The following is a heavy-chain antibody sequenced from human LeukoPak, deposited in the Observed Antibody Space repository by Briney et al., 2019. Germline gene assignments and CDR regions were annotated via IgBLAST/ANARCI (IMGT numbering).Heavy chain of an antibody. V-gene: IGHV3-66*01. CDR3: ARFGATIIVDP. J-gene: IGHJ5*02. CDR1: GFTVSSNY. CDR2: NYSGGST. Sequence: PGGSLRLSCAASGFTVSSNYMSWVRQAPGKGLEWVSVNYSGGSTYYADSVKGRFTISRDNSKNTLYLQMNSLRAEDTAVYYCARFGATIIVDPWGQGTLVTVSS. D-gene: IGHD5-12*01.